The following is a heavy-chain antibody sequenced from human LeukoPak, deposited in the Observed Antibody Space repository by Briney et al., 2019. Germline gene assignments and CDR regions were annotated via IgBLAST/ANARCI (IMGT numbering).Heavy chain of an antibody. CDR2: IYYSGGT. J-gene: IGHJ4*02. Sequence: PSETLSLTCTVSGDSISGYYWSWVRQPPGEGLEWIGYIYYSGGTKYNPSLKSRVTMSVDTSKNQISLNLSSVTAADTAVYYCARRGWNYDNWGQGTLVTVSS. CDR3: ARRGWNYDN. D-gene: IGHD1-1*01. V-gene: IGHV4-59*08. CDR1: GDSISGYY.